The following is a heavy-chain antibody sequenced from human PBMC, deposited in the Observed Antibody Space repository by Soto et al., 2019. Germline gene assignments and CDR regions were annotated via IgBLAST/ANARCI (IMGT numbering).Heavy chain of an antibody. V-gene: IGHV4-34*01. CDR3: ARGIGYCSSINCYSSRRLRFDS. D-gene: IGHD2-2*01. J-gene: IGHJ4*02. CDR1: GGSFSGYY. CDR2: VNHSGTT. Sequence: QVQLQQWGAGLLKPSEPLSLTCAVYGGSFSGYYWTWIRQSPEKGLEWIGEVNHSGTTYYNPSLKTRVTISVHTPKNQFSLKMSSVTAADTAVYYCARGIGYCSSINCYSSRRLRFDSWGQGPLVTVSS.